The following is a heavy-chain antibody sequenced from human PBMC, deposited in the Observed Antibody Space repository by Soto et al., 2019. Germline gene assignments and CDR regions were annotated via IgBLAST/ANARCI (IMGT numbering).Heavy chain of an antibody. Sequence: SVPTLVNPTQTLTLTCTFSGFSPSTSGVGVGWIRQPPGKALEWLALIYCNDNKRYSPSLKSRLTITKDPSKNQVVLTMTNMDPVDTVTYYCARTWSYSSTFGYYFDCWGQGSPGTVS. J-gene: IGHJ4*02. V-gene: IGHV2-5*01. CDR1: GFSPSTSGVG. CDR3: ARTWSYSSTFGYYFDC. CDR2: IYCNDNK. D-gene: IGHD1-26*01.